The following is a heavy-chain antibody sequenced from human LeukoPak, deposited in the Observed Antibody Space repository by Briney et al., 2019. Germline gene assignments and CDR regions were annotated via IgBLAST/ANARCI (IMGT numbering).Heavy chain of an antibody. J-gene: IGHJ5*02. D-gene: IGHD5-24*01. V-gene: IGHV4-4*02. CDR2: IYHSGST. CDR1: GGSISSSNW. Sequence: SGTLSLTCAVSGGSISSSNWWSWVRQPPGKGLEWIGEIYHSGSTNYNPSLKSRVTISVDKSKNQFSLKLSSVTAADTAVYYCARAPDGYEASWWFDPWGQGTLVTVSS. CDR3: ARAPDGYEASWWFDP.